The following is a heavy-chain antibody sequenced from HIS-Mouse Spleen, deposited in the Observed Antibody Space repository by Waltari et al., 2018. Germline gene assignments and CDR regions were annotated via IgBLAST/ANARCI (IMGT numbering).Heavy chain of an antibody. CDR3: ARQTIFEFDY. J-gene: IGHJ4*02. D-gene: IGHD3-3*01. CDR1: GGSISSYY. Sequence: QVQLQESGPGLVKPSETLSPTCTVYGGSISSYYWSWIRQPPGKGLEWIGYIYYSGSTNYNPSLKSRVTISVDTSKNQFSLKLSSVTAADTAVYYCARQTIFEFDYWGQGTLVTVSS. CDR2: IYYSGST. V-gene: IGHV4-59*08.